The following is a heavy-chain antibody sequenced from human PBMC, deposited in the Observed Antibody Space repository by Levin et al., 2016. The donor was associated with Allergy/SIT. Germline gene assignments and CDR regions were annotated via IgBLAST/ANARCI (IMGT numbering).Heavy chain of an antibody. J-gene: IGHJ6*02. CDR3: AKDLNSNDYFYYGMDV. D-gene: IGHD2/OR15-2a*01. Sequence: WIRQPPGKGLEWLAVLSYDGSNEYYADSVKGRFTISRDNSKTTLYLQMNSLRAEDTAVYYCAKDLNSNDYFYYGMDVWGQGTTVTVSS. V-gene: IGHV3-30*18. CDR2: LSYDGSNE.